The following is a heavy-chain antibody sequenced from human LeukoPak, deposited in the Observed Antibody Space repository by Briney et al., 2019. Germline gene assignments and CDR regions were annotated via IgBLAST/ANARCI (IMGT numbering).Heavy chain of an antibody. CDR2: IYYSGST. Sequence: SETLSLTCTVSGGSISSSSYYWSWIRQPPGKGLEWIGYIYYSGSTYYNPSLKSRVTISVDTSKNQFSLKLSSVTAADTAVYYCARVGAYCGGDCYWIDYWGQGTLVTVSS. V-gene: IGHV4-30-4*01. J-gene: IGHJ4*02. D-gene: IGHD2-21*02. CDR3: ARVGAYCGGDCYWIDY. CDR1: GGSISSSSYY.